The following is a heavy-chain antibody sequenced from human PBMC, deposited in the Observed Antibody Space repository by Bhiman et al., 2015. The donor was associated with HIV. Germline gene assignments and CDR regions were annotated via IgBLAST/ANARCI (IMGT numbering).Heavy chain of an antibody. CDR2: LPYDEGQN. CDR3: AREAYRYSNTRGSIEM. D-gene: IGHD5-12*01. CDR1: GFTFSTYS. Sequence: VQLVESGGGLVKPGGSLRLSCAASGFTFSTYSMNWVRQAPGKGLEWVAVLPYDEGQNFYGDSVKGRFTISIDTSETTVFLQMNSLRTDDTAVYYCAREAYRYSNTRGSIEMWGQGTMVTVSS. J-gene: IGHJ3*02. V-gene: IGHV3-30*03.